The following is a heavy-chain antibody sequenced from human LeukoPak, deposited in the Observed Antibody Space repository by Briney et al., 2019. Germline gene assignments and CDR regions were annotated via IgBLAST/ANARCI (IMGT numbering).Heavy chain of an antibody. Sequence: GGSLRLSCAASGFIFNNYAIHWVRQAPGKGLEWVAVISYDGSNKYYADSVKGRFTISRDNSKNTLYLQMNSLRAEDTAVYYCARAEGIVGATTEDWGQGTLVTVSS. CDR1: GFIFNNYA. J-gene: IGHJ4*02. V-gene: IGHV3-30-3*01. D-gene: IGHD1-26*01. CDR3: ARAEGIVGATTED. CDR2: ISYDGSNK.